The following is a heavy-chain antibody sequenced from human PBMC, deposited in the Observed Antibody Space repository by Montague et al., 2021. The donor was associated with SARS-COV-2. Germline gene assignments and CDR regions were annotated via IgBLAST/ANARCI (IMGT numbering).Heavy chain of an antibody. V-gene: IGHV4-59*01. D-gene: IGHD1-1*01. Sequence: SETLSLTCTVSGGSIGAYYWSWIRQPPGKGPEWIAYISSSGTTNYNPSLKSRITVSVDTSRNQLSLKLSSVTAADSAVYYCARAQNICFIANCVNYFDLWGLGALVSVSS. J-gene: IGHJ4*02. CDR1: GGSIGAYY. CDR2: ISSSGTT. CDR3: ARAQNICFIANCVNYFDL.